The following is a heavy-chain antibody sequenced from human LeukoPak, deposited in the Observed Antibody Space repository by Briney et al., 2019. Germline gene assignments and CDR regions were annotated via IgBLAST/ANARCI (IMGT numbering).Heavy chain of an antibody. CDR2: IRYDGSNK. CDR3: AKPSDYGGNYDAFDI. CDR1: GFTFSSYG. Sequence: GGCLRLSCAASGFTFSSYGMHWVRQAPGKGLEWVAFIRYDGSNKYYADSVKGRFTISRDNSKNTLYLQMNSLRAEDTAVYYCAKPSDYGGNYDAFDIWGQGTMVTVSS. J-gene: IGHJ3*02. V-gene: IGHV3-30*02. D-gene: IGHD4-23*01.